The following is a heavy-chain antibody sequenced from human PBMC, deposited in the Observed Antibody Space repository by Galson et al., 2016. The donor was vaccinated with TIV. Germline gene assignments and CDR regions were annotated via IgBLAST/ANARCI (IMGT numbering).Heavy chain of an antibody. V-gene: IGHV2-70*11. D-gene: IGHD3-3*01. CDR3: ARVPGGFSGLGLFDN. Sequence: PALVKPTQTVTLTCTFSGFSLTTSGVSVVWIRQPPGKALEWLARIDWGGDKHFSASLKTRLSIAKDTSKSQVVLRLTDVDPVDTGTYYCARVPGGFSGLGLFDNWGQGTPVTVSS. J-gene: IGHJ4*02. CDR2: IDWGGDK. CDR1: GFSLTTSGVS.